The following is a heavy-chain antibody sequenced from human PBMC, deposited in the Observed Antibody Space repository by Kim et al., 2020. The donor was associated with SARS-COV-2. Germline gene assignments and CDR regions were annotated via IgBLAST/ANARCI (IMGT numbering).Heavy chain of an antibody. CDR2: IYHTGNT. V-gene: IGHV4-4*02. CDR3: ARHGVDYFDY. Sequence: SETLSLTCAVYGGSISSNNWWSWGRQPPGKGLEWGGDIYHTGNTNYNPFLKSRVTIALDKSKNQLSLKLTSATAAETAVYYCARHGVDYFDYWGQGILVTVSS. CDR1: GGSISSNNW. J-gene: IGHJ4*02. D-gene: IGHD2-8*01.